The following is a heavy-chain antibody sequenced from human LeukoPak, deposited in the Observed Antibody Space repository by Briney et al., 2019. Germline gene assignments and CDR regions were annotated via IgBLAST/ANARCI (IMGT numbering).Heavy chain of an antibody. Sequence: GGSLRLSCAASGFTFSDYSINWVRQAPGKGLEYVSYISSSGTTIYYADSVKGRFTISRDNAKSSLYLQMSILRAEDTAVYYCARVPSGYTYGYDYYFYYMDVWGKGTTVTVSS. CDR2: ISSSGTTI. J-gene: IGHJ6*03. CDR1: GFTFSDYS. D-gene: IGHD5-18*01. V-gene: IGHV3-48*04. CDR3: ARVPSGYTYGYDYYFYYMDV.